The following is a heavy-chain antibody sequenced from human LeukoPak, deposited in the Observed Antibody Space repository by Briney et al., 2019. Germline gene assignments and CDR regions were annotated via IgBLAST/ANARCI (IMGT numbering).Heavy chain of an antibody. CDR2: ISSSSSYI. CDR1: GFTFSSYS. CDR3: AKVGTTSWYMDH. D-gene: IGHD6-13*01. Sequence: PGGSLRLSCAASGFTFSSYSMNWVRQAPGKGLEWVSSISSSSSYIYYADSVKGRFTISRDNAKNSLYLQMNSLRAEDTAVYYCAKVGTTSWYMDHWGQGTLVTVSS. V-gene: IGHV3-21*01. J-gene: IGHJ4*02.